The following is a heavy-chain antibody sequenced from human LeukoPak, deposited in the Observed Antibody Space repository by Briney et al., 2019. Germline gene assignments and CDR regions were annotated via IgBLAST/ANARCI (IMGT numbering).Heavy chain of an antibody. CDR3: ARSGHYYDSSGYLFDY. J-gene: IGHJ4*02. V-gene: IGHV1-18*01. CDR1: GYTFTSYG. CDR2: ISAYNGNT. Sequence: ASVTVSCRASGYTFTSYGISWVRQAPGQGREGGGWISAYNGNTNYAQKLQGRVTMTTDTSTSTAYMELRSLRSDDTAVYYCARSGHYYDSSGYLFDYWGQGTLVTVSS. D-gene: IGHD3-22*01.